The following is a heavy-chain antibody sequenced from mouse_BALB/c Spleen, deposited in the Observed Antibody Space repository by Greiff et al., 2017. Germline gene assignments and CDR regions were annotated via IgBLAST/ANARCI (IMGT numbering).Heavy chain of an antibody. V-gene: IGHV5-12-1*01. Sequence: EVKLVESGGGLVKPGGSLKLSCAASGFAFSSYDMSWVRQTPEKRLEWVAYISSGGGSTYYPDTVKGRFTISRDNAKNTLYLQMSSLKSEDTAMYYCARDGEGYDDWYFDVWGAGTTVTVSS. D-gene: IGHD2-2*01. J-gene: IGHJ1*01. CDR2: ISSGGGST. CDR3: ARDGEGYDDWYFDV. CDR1: GFAFSSYD.